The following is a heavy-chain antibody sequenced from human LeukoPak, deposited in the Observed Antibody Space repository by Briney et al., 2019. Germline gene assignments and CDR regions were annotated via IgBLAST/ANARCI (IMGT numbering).Heavy chain of an antibody. CDR1: CDSISSSSYY. D-gene: IGHD3-10*01. Sequence: SETLSLTCTVSCDSISSSSYYWGWIRQPPGKGLECIGSIYYSGSTYYNPSLKSRVTISADTSKNQFSLKLSSVTAADTAVYYCARTGGANPTWFTYYFDYWGQGTLVTVSS. J-gene: IGHJ4*02. CDR3: ARTGGANPTWFTYYFDY. CDR2: IYYSGST. V-gene: IGHV4-39*01.